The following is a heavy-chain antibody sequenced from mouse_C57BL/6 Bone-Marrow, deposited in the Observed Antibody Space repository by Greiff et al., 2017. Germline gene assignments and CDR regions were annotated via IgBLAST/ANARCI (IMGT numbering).Heavy chain of an antibody. CDR2: IYPGDGDT. J-gene: IGHJ2*01. CDR3: ARVQGVTTVVYFDY. CDR1: GYAFSSSW. Sequence: VQLQQSGPELVKPGASVKISCKASGYAFSSSWMNWVKQRPGKGLEWIGRIYPGDGDTNYNGKFKGKATLTADKSSSTAYMQLSSLTSEDSAVYFCARVQGVTTVVYFDYWGQGTTLTVSS. V-gene: IGHV1-82*01. D-gene: IGHD1-1*01.